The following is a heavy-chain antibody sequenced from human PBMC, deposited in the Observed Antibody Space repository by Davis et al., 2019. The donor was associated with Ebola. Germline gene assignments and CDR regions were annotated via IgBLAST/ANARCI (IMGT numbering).Heavy chain of an antibody. D-gene: IGHD6-13*01. J-gene: IGHJ6*02. CDR3: AKAPYSSSWYYISGMDV. V-gene: IGHV3-23*01. CDR2: ISGSGGST. CDR1: GFTFSSYA. Sequence: GESLKISYAASGFTFSSYAMSWVRQAPGKGLEWVSAISGSGGSTYYADSVKGRFTISRDNSKNTLYLQMNSLRAEDTAVYYCAKAPYSSSWYYISGMDVWGQGTTVTVSS.